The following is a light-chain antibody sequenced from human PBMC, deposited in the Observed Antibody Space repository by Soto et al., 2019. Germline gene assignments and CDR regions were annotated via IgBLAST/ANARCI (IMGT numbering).Light chain of an antibody. CDR1: SNDIGAFDY. CDR3: STFATARFYV. Sequence: QSALAQPTSVSGSPGQSITISCTGNSNDIGAFDYVSCYQQHPGKAPRLLIHGVRNRPPNISSRFSASKSGLTASLTISGLRAEDEADYYYSTFATARFYVFGPGTKVTVL. J-gene: IGLJ1*01. V-gene: IGLV2-14*01. CDR2: GVR.